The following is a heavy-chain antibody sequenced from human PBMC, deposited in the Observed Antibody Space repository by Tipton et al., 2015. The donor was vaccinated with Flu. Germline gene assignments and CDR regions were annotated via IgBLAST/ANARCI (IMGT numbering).Heavy chain of an antibody. Sequence: TLSLTCTVSGYSISSDYYWGWIRQPPGKGLEWIGNIGHSGNTYYSPSLRSRLTISADTSKNQFSLRLSSVTAADTAVYFCSRDPSLGMPEYFDSWGQGTLITVSS. D-gene: IGHD2-2*01. J-gene: IGHJ4*02. CDR2: IGHSGNT. CDR3: SRDPSLGMPEYFDS. V-gene: IGHV4-38-2*02. CDR1: GYSISSDYY.